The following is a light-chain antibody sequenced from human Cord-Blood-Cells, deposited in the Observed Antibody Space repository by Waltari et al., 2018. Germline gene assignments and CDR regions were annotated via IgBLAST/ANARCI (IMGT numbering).Light chain of an antibody. CDR1: QSISSY. J-gene: IGKJ2*01. Sequence: DIQMTQSPSSLSASVGDRVPIPCRASQSISSYLNWYQQKPGKAPKLLIYAASSLQSGVPSRFSGSGSGTDFTLTISSLQPEDFVTYYCQQSYSTPPYTFGQGTKLEIK. CDR2: AAS. CDR3: QQSYSTPPYT. V-gene: IGKV1-39*01.